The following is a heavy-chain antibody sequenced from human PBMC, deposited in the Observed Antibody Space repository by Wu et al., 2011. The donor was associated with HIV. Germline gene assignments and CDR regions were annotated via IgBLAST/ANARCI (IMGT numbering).Heavy chain of an antibody. CDR1: GYTFSNHG. D-gene: IGHD1-1*01. J-gene: IGHJ6*02. Sequence: QIQLLQSGVHVKKPGAVSRRSPVGRSGYTFSNHGITWVRQAPGQGLEWLGAISVYNGHTSYAQEVEGRITLTTDSSTRTAYMELRQLTADDTAVYFCARGGGLKYVGFSGTEKLYSLDVWGQGASVTVSS. V-gene: IGHV1-18*01. CDR3: ARGGGLKYVGFSGTEKLYSLDV. CDR2: ISVYNGHT.